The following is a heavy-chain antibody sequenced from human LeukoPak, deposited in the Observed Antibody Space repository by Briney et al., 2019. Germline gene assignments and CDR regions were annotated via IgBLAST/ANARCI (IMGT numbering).Heavy chain of an antibody. CDR3: ARGLYGSGSYYTGDFDY. CDR1: GYTFTSYD. D-gene: IGHD3-10*01. CDR2: MNPNSGNT. J-gene: IGHJ4*02. V-gene: IGHV1-8*01. Sequence: ASMKVSCKASGYTFTSYDINWVRQATGQGLEWMGWMNPNSGNTGYAQKFQGRVTMTRNTSISTAYMELSSLRSEDTAVYYCARGLYGSGSYYTGDFDYWGQGTLVTVSS.